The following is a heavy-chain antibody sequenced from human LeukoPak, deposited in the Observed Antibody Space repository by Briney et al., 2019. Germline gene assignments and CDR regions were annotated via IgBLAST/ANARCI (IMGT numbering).Heavy chain of an antibody. CDR2: ISGGSSTI. J-gene: IGHJ4*02. Sequence: GGSLRLSCAASGFTFSDYYMSWIRQAPGKGLEWASYISGGSSTIYYADSLKGRFTVSRDNAKNSLYLLMNSLRAEDTAVYYCARRGGGRHFDFWGQGTLVTVSS. D-gene: IGHD2-15*01. CDR1: GFTFSDYY. CDR3: ARRGGGRHFDF. V-gene: IGHV3-11*01.